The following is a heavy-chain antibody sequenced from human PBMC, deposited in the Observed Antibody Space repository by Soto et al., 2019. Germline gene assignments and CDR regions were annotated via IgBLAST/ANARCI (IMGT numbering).Heavy chain of an antibody. CDR3: ARFVAAAGTGYYSSGIHV. V-gene: IGHV4-34*01. CDR2: INHSGST. CDR1: GVSFSGYY. Sequence: AETLSLTCAVYGVSFSGYYWSWIRQPPGKGLEWIGEINHSGSTNYNPSHKSRVTISVDTSKNQSSLTLSSVTAADTAVYSCARFVAAAGTGYYSSGIHVWGQGTPVTVSS. D-gene: IGHD6-13*01. J-gene: IGHJ6*02.